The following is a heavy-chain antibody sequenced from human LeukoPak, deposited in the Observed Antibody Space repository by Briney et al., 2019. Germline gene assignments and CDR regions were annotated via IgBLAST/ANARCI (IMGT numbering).Heavy chain of an antibody. CDR2: IYTSGST. D-gene: IGHD3-9*01. CDR3: ARAGILTGYYPNYYYYYYMDV. Sequence: SQTLSLTCTVSGGSISRGSYYWSWIRQPAGKGLEWIGRIYTSGSTNYNPSLKSRVTISVDTSKNQFSLKLSSVTAADTAVYYCARAGILTGYYPNYYYYYYMDVWGKGTTVTVSS. CDR1: GGSISRGSYY. J-gene: IGHJ6*03. V-gene: IGHV4-61*02.